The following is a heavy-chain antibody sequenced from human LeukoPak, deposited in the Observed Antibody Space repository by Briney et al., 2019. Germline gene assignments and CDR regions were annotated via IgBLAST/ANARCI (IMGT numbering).Heavy chain of an antibody. Sequence: ASVKVSCKASGGTFSSYAISWVRQAPGQGLEWMGGIIPIFGTANYAQKFQGRVTITADESTSTAYMELSSLRSEDTAVYYCARARTSPTVGAPAFDIWGQGTMVTVSS. CDR3: ARARTSPTVGAPAFDI. D-gene: IGHD1-26*01. J-gene: IGHJ3*02. V-gene: IGHV1-69*13. CDR1: GGTFSSYA. CDR2: IIPIFGTA.